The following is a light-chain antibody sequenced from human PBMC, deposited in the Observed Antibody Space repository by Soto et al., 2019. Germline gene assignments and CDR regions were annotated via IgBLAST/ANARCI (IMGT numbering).Light chain of an antibody. V-gene: IGKV3-11*01. Sequence: IVLTQSTATLSLSPGERATLSCRVSQSVSRYLAWYQQKPGQAPSLLIYDASNKATGIPARFSGSGSGTDFTLTISSLEPEDFAVYYCQQRSNWPPITFGQGTRLEIK. J-gene: IGKJ5*01. CDR2: DAS. CDR3: QQRSNWPPIT. CDR1: QSVSRY.